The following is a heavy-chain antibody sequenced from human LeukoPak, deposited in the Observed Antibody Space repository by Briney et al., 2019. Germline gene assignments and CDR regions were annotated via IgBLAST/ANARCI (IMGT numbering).Heavy chain of an antibody. V-gene: IGHV3-33*06. CDR2: IWYDGSKK. CDR3: AKDGPPMVRGPAYFQH. Sequence: PGRSLRLSCAESGFTFSSYGMQWVRQAPGKGVEWVAVIWYDGSKKYHADSVKGRFTIYRENAKNRLYMKMNRLRGEDTAVYYCAKDGPPMVRGPAYFQHWGQGTLVTVSS. CDR1: GFTFSSYG. D-gene: IGHD3-10*01. J-gene: IGHJ1*01.